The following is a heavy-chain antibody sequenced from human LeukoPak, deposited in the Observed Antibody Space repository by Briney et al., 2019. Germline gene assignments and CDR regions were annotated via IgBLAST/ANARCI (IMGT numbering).Heavy chain of an antibody. CDR1: GYTFTSYA. D-gene: IGHD4-17*01. CDR3: ALTWYGDLYYFDY. J-gene: IGHJ4*02. Sequence: ASVRVSCKASGYTFTSYAMNWVRQAPGQGLEWMGWINTNTGNPTYAQGFTGRFVFSLDTSVSTAYLQISSLKAEDTAVYYCALTWYGDLYYFDYWGQGTLVTVSS. CDR2: INTNTGNP. V-gene: IGHV7-4-1*02.